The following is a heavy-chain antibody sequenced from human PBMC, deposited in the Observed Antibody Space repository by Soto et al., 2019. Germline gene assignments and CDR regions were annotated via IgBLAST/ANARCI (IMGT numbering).Heavy chain of an antibody. Sequence: PSETLSLTCAVSGGSISSGGSAWAWIRQPPGKGLEWVGYIYQSGSTYYNPSLKSRVTIAADRSKNQFSLNLASVTAADTAVYYCARSYSGGDAYFDYWGQGTVVTVYS. J-gene: IGHJ4*02. V-gene: IGHV4-30-2*01. CDR1: GGSISSGGSA. CDR3: ARSYSGGDAYFDY. D-gene: IGHD2-21*02. CDR2: IYQSGST.